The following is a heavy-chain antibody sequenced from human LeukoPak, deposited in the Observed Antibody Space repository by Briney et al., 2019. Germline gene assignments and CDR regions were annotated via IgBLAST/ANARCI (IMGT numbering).Heavy chain of an antibody. Sequence: PSETLSLTCAVSGYSISSGYYWGWIGPPPGKGVEWIGKIYHSGSTYYNPSVKRRVTISVHTSKNQFSLKLTSVTAADTAVYYCARHEGQLSYSSSSQWFDPWGQGTLVTVSS. CDR1: GYSISSGYY. J-gene: IGHJ5*02. CDR3: ARHEGQLSYSSSSQWFDP. V-gene: IGHV4-38-2*01. CDR2: IYHSGST. D-gene: IGHD6-6*01.